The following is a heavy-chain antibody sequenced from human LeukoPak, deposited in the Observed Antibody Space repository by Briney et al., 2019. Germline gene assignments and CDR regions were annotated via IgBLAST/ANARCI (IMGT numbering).Heavy chain of an antibody. J-gene: IGHJ4*02. D-gene: IGHD2-2*02. CDR2: IYTSGST. CDR3: AREHCSSTSCYTNEGFDY. Sequence: SQTLSLTCTVSGGSISGGSYYWSWIRQPAGKGLEWIGRIYTSGSTNYNPSLKSRVTISADTSKNQFSLKLSSVTAADTAVYYCAREHCSSTSCYTNEGFDYWGQGTLVTVSS. CDR1: GGSISGGSYY. V-gene: IGHV4-61*02.